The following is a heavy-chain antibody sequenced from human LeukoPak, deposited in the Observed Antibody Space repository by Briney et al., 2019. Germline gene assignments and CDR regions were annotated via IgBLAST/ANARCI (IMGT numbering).Heavy chain of an antibody. CDR2: MNPNSGNT. Sequence: ASVKVSCKASGYTFTSYDINWVRQATGQGLEWMGWMNPNSGNTGYAQKFQGRVTMTRNTSISTAYMELSSLRSGDTAVYYCARAPMFYYYYYMDVWGKGTTVTVSS. CDR1: GYTFTSYD. V-gene: IGHV1-8*01. CDR3: ARAPMFYYYYYMDV. J-gene: IGHJ6*03. D-gene: IGHD3-10*02.